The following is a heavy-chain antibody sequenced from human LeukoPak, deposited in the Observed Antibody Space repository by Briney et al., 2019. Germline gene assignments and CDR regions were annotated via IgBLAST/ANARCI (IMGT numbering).Heavy chain of an antibody. Sequence: GGSLRLSCAASGFTFSSYGMHWVRQAPGKGLEWVAVIWYDGSNKYYADSVKGRFTISRDNSKNTLYLQMNSLRAEDTAVYYCARDLTVYCYYGMDVWGQGTTVTVSS. CDR1: GFTFSSYG. J-gene: IGHJ6*02. CDR2: IWYDGSNK. V-gene: IGHV3-33*01. D-gene: IGHD7-27*01. CDR3: ARDLTVYCYYGMDV.